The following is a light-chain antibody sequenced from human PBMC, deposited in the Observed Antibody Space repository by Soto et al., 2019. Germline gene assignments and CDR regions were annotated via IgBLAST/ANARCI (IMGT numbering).Light chain of an antibody. CDR1: SSDVGGYNY. Sequence: QSALTQPPSASGSPGQSVTISCTGTSSDVGGYNYLSWYQQNPGKVPKLMIYEVNKRPSGVPDRFSGSKSGNTASLTVSGLQAEDEADYYCTSYAGGNNVFGTGTKVTVL. CDR2: EVN. CDR3: TSYAGGNNV. J-gene: IGLJ1*01. V-gene: IGLV2-8*01.